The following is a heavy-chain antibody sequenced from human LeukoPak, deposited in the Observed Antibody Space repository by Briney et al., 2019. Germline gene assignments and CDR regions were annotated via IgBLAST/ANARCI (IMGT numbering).Heavy chain of an antibody. CDR2: ISAYNGNT. D-gene: IGHD6-19*01. V-gene: IGHV1-18*01. CDR3: AKDPARKSIAVAGDY. CDR1: GYTFTSYG. Sequence: ASVKVSCKASGYTFTSYGISWVRQAPGQGLEWMGWISAYNGNTNYAQKLQGRVTMTTDTSTSTAYMELRSLRSDDTAVYYCAKDPARKSIAVAGDYWGQGTLVTVSS. J-gene: IGHJ4*02.